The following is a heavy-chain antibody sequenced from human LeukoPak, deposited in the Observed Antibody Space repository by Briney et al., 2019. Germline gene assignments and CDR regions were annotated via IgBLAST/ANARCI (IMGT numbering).Heavy chain of an antibody. D-gene: IGHD3-22*01. J-gene: IGHJ4*02. Sequence: GRTLRLSCVASGFTFNDYAMHWVRQAPGKGLEWVSGISWNSGTIGYADSVKGRLTISRDNAKNSLYLQMNSLRAEDMAFYYCAKDYYYDSSGYTYFDYWGQGALVTVSS. CDR1: GFTFNDYA. CDR3: AKDYYYDSSGYTYFDY. V-gene: IGHV3-9*03. CDR2: ISWNSGTI.